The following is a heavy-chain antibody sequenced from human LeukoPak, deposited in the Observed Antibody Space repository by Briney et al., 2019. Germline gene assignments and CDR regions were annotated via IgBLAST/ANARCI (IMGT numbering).Heavy chain of an antibody. D-gene: IGHD3-3*01. V-gene: IGHV1-18*01. CDR2: ISAYNGNT. CDR1: GYTFTSYG. J-gene: IGHJ4*02. CDR3: ARGSSKTIFGVVQRSFDY. Sequence: GASVKVSCKASGYTFTSYGISWVRQAPGQGLEWMGWISAYNGNTNYAQKLQGRVTMTTDTSTSTAYMELRSLRSDDTAVYYCARGSSKTIFGVVQRSFDYWGQGTLVTVSS.